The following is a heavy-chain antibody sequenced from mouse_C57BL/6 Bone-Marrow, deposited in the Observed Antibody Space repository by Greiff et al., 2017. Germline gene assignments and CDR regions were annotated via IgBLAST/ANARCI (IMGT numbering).Heavy chain of an antibody. D-gene: IGHD1-1*01. Sequence: EVQLQQSGAELVRPGASVQLSCTASGFNIKDDYRHWVKQRPEQGLEWIGWLDPENGDTEYASKFQGKATITADTSSNTAYLQLSSLTSEDTAVYYCTTVVATSHWYFDVWGTGTTVTVSS. J-gene: IGHJ1*03. CDR1: GFNIKDDY. CDR3: TTVVATSHWYFDV. CDR2: LDPENGDT. V-gene: IGHV14-4*01.